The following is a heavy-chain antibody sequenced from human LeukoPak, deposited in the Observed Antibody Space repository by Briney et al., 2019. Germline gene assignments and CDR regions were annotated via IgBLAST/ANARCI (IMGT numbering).Heavy chain of an antibody. CDR2: IYTSGST. Sequence: SETLSLTCTVSGGSISSGSYYWSWIRQPAGKGLEWIGRIYTSGSTNYNPSLKSRVTISVDTSKNQFSLKLSSVTAADTAVYYCAGAVAGTSPYYYYYYGKDVWGQGTTVTVSS. CDR3: AGAVAGTSPYYYYYYGKDV. D-gene: IGHD6-19*01. V-gene: IGHV4-61*02. J-gene: IGHJ6*02. CDR1: GGSISSGSYY.